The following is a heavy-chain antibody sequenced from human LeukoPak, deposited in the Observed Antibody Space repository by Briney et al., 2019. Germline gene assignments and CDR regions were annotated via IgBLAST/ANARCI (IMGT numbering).Heavy chain of an antibody. D-gene: IGHD4-17*01. Sequence: GASVKVSCKASGYTFTSYGISWVRQAPGQGLEWMGWISAYNGNTNYAQKLQGRVTMTTDTSTSTAYMELRSLRSEDTAVYYCARGHAVTNGGTSWFDPWGQGTLVTVSS. J-gene: IGHJ5*02. CDR2: ISAYNGNT. V-gene: IGHV1-18*01. CDR1: GYTFTSYG. CDR3: ARGHAVTNGGTSWFDP.